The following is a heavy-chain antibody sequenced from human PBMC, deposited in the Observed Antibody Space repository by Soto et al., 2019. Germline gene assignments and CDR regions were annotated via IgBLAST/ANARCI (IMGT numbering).Heavy chain of an antibody. Sequence: LRLSCAASGFTFSSYSMNWVRQAPGKGLEWVLSISSSSSYIYYADSVKGRFTISRDNAKNSLYLQMNSLRAEDTAVYYCARVLSPKIYDFWSGHYGDAFDIWGQGTMVTVSS. CDR3: ARVLSPKIYDFWSGHYGDAFDI. CDR2: ISSSSSYI. J-gene: IGHJ3*02. D-gene: IGHD3-3*01. V-gene: IGHV3-21*01. CDR1: GFTFSSYS.